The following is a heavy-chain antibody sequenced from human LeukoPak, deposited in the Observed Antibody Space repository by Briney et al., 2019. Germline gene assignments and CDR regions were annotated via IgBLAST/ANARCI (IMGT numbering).Heavy chain of an antibody. J-gene: IGHJ4*02. V-gene: IGHV5-51*01. CDR3: ARHREWGGSYYIED. D-gene: IGHD3-3*01. CDR2: IYPRDSDT. Sequence: GESLKISCKGSGYNFINYWIGWVRQKPGKGLEWMGIIYPRDSDTRYSPSFLGQVSLSVDTSTSTAHLHWSSLEASDTAMYHCARHREWGGSYYIEDWGQGALVTVSS. CDR1: GYNFINYW.